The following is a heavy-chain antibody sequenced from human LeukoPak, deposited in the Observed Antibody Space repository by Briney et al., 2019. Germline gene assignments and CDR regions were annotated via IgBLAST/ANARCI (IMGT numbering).Heavy chain of an antibody. D-gene: IGHD5-12*01. Sequence: SETLSLTCTVFGGSISSYYWSWIRQPPGKGLEWIGYIYYSGSTNYNPSLKSRVTISVDTSKNQFSLKLSSVTAADTAVYYWARRADYDAFDIWGQETMVTVSS. CDR2: IYYSGST. CDR3: ARRADYDAFDI. J-gene: IGHJ3*02. CDR1: GGSISSYY. V-gene: IGHV4-59*01.